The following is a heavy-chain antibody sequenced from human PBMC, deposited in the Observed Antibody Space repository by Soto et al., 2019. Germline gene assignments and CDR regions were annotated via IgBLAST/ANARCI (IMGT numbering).Heavy chain of an antibody. Sequence: QVQLQESGPGLVKPSQTLSLTCTVSGGSISSGGYYWSWIRQHPGKGLEGIGYIYYSGSTYYNPSLKSRVTISVDTSKNQFSLKLSSVTAADTAVYYCAREPEGYCSGGSCYFDYWGQGTLVTVSS. CDR2: IYYSGST. D-gene: IGHD2-15*01. V-gene: IGHV4-31*03. CDR1: GGSISSGGYY. J-gene: IGHJ4*02. CDR3: AREPEGYCSGGSCYFDY.